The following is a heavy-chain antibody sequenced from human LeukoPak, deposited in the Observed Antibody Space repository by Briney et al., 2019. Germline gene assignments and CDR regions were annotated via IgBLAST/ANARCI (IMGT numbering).Heavy chain of an antibody. Sequence: GGSLRLSCAASGFTFSDYILDWVRQAPGKGLEWVSGMTGSGGSTYSADSVKGRFTISRDNSDNTLYLQMNSLRVEDTAIYYCAKMKGQRLYDYCMDVWGRGTTVTVSS. V-gene: IGHV3-23*01. CDR3: AKMKGQRLYDYCMDV. CDR2: MTGSGGST. J-gene: IGHJ6*03. CDR1: GFTFSDYI.